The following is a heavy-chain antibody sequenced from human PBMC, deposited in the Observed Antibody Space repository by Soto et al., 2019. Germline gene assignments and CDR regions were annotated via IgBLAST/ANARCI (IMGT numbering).Heavy chain of an antibody. J-gene: IGHJ6*03. CDR3: VRALGLYFRSGYMDL. CDR2: INEDSTYI. Sequence: EVQLVESGGGLVKPGGSLRLSCTASGFAFNTYSMHWVRQAPGKGLEWVSSINEDSTYIYYADSLRGRITISRDNAKDSLFLQMNSLRPDDTAVYYCVRALGLYFRSGYMDLWGDGATVPVSS. CDR1: GFAFNTYS. D-gene: IGHD3-10*02. V-gene: IGHV3-21*02.